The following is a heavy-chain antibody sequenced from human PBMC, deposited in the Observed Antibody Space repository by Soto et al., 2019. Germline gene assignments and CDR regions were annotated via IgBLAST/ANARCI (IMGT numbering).Heavy chain of an antibody. Sequence: NPSETLSLTCTVSGGSISSGGYYWSWIRQHPGKGLEWIGYIYYSGSTYYNPSLKSRVTISVDTSKNQFSLKLSSVTAADTAVYYCARSDYDSSGYHFDYWGQGTLVTVSS. CDR2: IYYSGST. J-gene: IGHJ4*02. V-gene: IGHV4-31*03. D-gene: IGHD3-22*01. CDR1: GGSISSGGYY. CDR3: ARSDYDSSGYHFDY.